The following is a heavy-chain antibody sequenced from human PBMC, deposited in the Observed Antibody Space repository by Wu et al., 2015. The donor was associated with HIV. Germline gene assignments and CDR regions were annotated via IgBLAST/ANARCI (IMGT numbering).Heavy chain of an antibody. V-gene: IGHV1-69*12. CDR2: IIPIFGTA. J-gene: IGHJ6*03. D-gene: IGHD6-19*01. CDR1: GRHLQQLC. Sequence: QVQLVQSGAEVKKPGSSVKVSCKASGRHLQQLCYQLGATRPLDKGLSGVGGIIPIFGTANYAQKFQGRVTITADESTSTAYMELSSLRSEDTAVYYCAATGIAVAGTYYYYYYM. CDR3: AATGIAVAGTYYYYYYM.